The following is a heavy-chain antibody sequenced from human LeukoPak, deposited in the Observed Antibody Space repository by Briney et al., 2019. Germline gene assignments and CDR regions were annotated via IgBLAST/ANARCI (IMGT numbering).Heavy chain of an antibody. CDR2: ISPYNGDT. CDR3: ASYRNGAFDI. V-gene: IGHV1-18*01. D-gene: IGHD1-14*01. CDR1: GFTFTTYA. Sequence: GASVKVSCKASGFTFTTYAISWVRQAPRLGLECMGWISPYNGDTNYAQNVQDRVTMTTETSTSTAYLEMRNLRSDDTAVYFCASYRNGAFDIWGQGTTITVSS. J-gene: IGHJ3*02.